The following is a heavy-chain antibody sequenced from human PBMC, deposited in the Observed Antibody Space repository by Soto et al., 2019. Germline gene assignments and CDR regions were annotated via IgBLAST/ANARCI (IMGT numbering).Heavy chain of an antibody. Sequence: SVKVSCKASGGTFSSYAISWVRQAPVQGLEWMGGIIPIFGTANYAQKFQGRVTITADESTSTAYMELSSLRSEDTAVYYCARDRPEYYYDSSVGYFDYWGQGTLVTVSS. J-gene: IGHJ4*02. CDR2: IIPIFGTA. CDR1: GGTFSSYA. D-gene: IGHD3-22*01. V-gene: IGHV1-69*01. CDR3: ARDRPEYYYDSSVGYFDY.